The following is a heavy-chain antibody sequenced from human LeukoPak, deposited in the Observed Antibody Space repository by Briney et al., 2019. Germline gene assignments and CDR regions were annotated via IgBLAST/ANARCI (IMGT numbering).Heavy chain of an antibody. CDR1: GFTFISYG. CDR3: AKRYFHWLKFDY. J-gene: IGHJ4*02. CDR2: ISYDGSNK. V-gene: IGHV3-30*18. D-gene: IGHD3-9*01. Sequence: GWALRLSCAASGFTFISYGMHWVRQAAAKGLEGVAVISYDGSNKYYADSVKGRFTISRDKSNNTLYLQMNSMRAEDTAVYYCAKRYFHWLKFDYWGQGTLVTVSS.